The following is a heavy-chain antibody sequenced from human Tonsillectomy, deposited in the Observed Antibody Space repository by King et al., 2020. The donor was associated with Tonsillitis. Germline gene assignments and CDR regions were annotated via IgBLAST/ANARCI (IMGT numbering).Heavy chain of an antibody. D-gene: IGHD3-22*01. CDR2: INPNSGGT. J-gene: IGHJ4*02. Sequence: QLVQSGAEVKKPGASVKVSCKASGYTFTGYYMHWVRQAPGQGLEWMGWINPNSGGTNYAQKFQGRVTMTRDTSISTAYMELSRLRSDDTAVYYCARDRPMYYYDSSGYCYWGQGTLVTVSS. CDR1: GYTFTGYY. CDR3: ARDRPMYYYDSSGYCY. V-gene: IGHV1-2*02.